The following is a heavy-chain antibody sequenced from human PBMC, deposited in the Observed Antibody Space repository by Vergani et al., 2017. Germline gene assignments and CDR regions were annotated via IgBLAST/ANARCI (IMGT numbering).Heavy chain of an antibody. J-gene: IGHJ3*02. CDR3: AKAKCSWSYQFNEMDAFDI. CDR2: ISWNSGSI. D-gene: IGHD1-26*01. CDR1: GFTFDDYA. Sequence: EVQLVESGGGLVQTGRSLRLSCAASGFTFDDYAMHWVRQAPGKGLEWVSGISWNSGSIGYADSVKGRFTISRDNAKNSLYLQMNSLRAEDTALYYCAKAKCSWSYQFNEMDAFDIWGQGTMVTVSS. V-gene: IGHV3-9*01.